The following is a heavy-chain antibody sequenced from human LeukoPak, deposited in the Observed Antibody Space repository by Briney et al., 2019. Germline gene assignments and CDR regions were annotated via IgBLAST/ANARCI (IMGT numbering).Heavy chain of an antibody. J-gene: IGHJ4*02. D-gene: IGHD5-12*01. CDR3: ARDCADSAYADGDY. V-gene: IGHV1-69*05. CDR1: GGTFSSYA. CDR2: IIPIFGTA. Sequence: GSSVKVSCKASGGTFSSYAISWVRQAPGQGLEWMGRIIPIFGTANYAQKFQGRVTITTDESTSTAYMELSSLRSEDTAVYYCARDCADSAYADGDYWGQGTLVTVSS.